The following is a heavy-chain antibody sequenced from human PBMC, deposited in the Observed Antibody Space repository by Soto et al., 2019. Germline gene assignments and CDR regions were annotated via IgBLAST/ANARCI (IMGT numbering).Heavy chain of an antibody. J-gene: IGHJ5*02. V-gene: IGHV4-59*01. Sequence: SETLSLTCTVSDGSISSSYWSWIRQPPGKGLEWLAYIYDDGSANYNPSLKSRATISLDMSKKQFSLKLTSVTAADTAVYYCARDKYCSGGSCRKNWFDPWGQGTLVTVSS. CDR2: IYDDGSA. CDR1: DGSISSSY. D-gene: IGHD2-15*01. CDR3: ARDKYCSGGSCRKNWFDP.